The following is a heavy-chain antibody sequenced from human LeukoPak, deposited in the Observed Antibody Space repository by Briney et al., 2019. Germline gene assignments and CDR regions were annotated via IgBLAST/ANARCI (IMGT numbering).Heavy chain of an antibody. CDR1: GLTFSSYS. CDR2: ISSSSTTI. Sequence: PGGSLRLSCAASGLTFSSYSMNWVRQAPGKGLEWVSYISSSSTTIYYADSVKGRFTVSRDNAKNSLYLQMNSLRAEDTAVYYCARGSRGSGSYLVDYWGQGTLVTVSS. J-gene: IGHJ4*02. V-gene: IGHV3-48*01. CDR3: ARGSRGSGSYLVDY. D-gene: IGHD3-10*01.